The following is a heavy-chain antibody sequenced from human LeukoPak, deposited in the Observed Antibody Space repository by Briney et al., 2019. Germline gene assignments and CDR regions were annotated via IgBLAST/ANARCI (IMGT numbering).Heavy chain of an antibody. CDR2: ISINRGST. V-gene: IGHV1-2*02. CDR3: ARARWDRARYFDY. J-gene: IGHJ4*02. D-gene: IGHD1-26*01. Sequence: GASVKVSCKASGYTSTYYGISWVRQAPRQGLEWMGWISINRGSTNYAQKFQGRVTMTRDTSISTAYMELSRLRSDDTAVYYCARARWDRARYFDYWGQGTLLTVSS. CDR1: GYTSTYYG.